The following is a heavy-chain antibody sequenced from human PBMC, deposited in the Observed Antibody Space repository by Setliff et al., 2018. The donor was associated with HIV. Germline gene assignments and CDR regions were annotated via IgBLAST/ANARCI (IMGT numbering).Heavy chain of an antibody. J-gene: IGHJ4*02. V-gene: IGHV3-48*03. D-gene: IGHD6-19*01. CDR1: GFTFSNYD. CDR3: ARVPGWRAPF. CDR2: ISSSTV. Sequence: PGGSLRLSCAASGFTFSNYDMNWVRQAPGRGLEWISHISSSTVYYADSVKGRFTISRDNAENSLYLQMNSLRAEDTAVYYCARVPGWRAPFWGQGTLVTVSS.